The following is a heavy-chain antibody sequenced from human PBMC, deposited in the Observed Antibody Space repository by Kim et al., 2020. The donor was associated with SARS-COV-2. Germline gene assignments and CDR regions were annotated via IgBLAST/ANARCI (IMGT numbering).Heavy chain of an antibody. D-gene: IGHD3-22*01. CDR3: ARDQPSNYDRLYGIYV. CDR1: GYTFSNYA. J-gene: IGHJ6*02. V-gene: IGHV1-69*05. CDR2: IIPNFGIT. Sequence: SVKVSCKASGYTFSNYAISWVRQAPGQGPEWMGWIIPNFGITKHAQRLQGRVTITTDASTSTAYLELSSLRSEDTAVYYCARDQPSNYDRLYGIYVWGQ.